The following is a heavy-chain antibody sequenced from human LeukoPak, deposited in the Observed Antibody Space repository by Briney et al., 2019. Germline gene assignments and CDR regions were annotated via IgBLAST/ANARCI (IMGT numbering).Heavy chain of an antibody. CDR1: VYTFTGYY. V-gene: IGHV1-2*02. CDR3: ARDTRANSGDGGN. Sequence: GASVKVTCKASVYTFTGYYMHWVRQAPEQGLEWMGWINPNSGGTKYTQKFQGRVTMTRDTSISTAYMELSRLRSDDTTVYYCARDTRANSGDGGNWGQGTLVTVSS. CDR2: INPNSGGT. D-gene: IGHD1-26*01. J-gene: IGHJ4*02.